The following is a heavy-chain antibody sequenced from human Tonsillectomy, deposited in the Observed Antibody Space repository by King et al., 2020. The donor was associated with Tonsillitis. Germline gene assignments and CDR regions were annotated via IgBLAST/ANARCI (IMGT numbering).Heavy chain of an antibody. J-gene: IGHJ1*01. CDR2: INHSGGT. D-gene: IGHD2-2*01. V-gene: IGHV4-34*01. Sequence: VQLQQWGAGLLKPSETLSLTCAVYGGSFSGYSWSWIRQPPGKGLEGIGEINHSGGTNYSPSLKSRDTISVDTSKNQFSLNLSSVTAADPAVYYCAAPVPAAINWGQGTLVTVSS. CDR3: AAPVPAAIN. CDR1: GGSFSGYS.